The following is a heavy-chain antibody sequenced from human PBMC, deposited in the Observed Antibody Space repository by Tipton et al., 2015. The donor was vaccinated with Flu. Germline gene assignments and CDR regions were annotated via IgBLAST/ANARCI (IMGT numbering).Heavy chain of an antibody. D-gene: IGHD3-16*01. V-gene: IGHV4-59*08. Sequence: TLSLTCTVSGGSISSYYWSWIRQPPGKGLEWIGYIYYSGSTNYNPSLKSRVTISVDTSKNQFSLKLSSVTAADTAVYYCAGVGDGDAFDIWGQGTMVTVSS. CDR1: GGSISSYY. CDR2: IYYSGST. CDR3: AGVGDGDAFDI. J-gene: IGHJ3*02.